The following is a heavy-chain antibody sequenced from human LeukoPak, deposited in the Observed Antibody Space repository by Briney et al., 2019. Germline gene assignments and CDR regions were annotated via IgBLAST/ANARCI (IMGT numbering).Heavy chain of an antibody. CDR1: GGTFSSYT. CDR2: INPNSGGT. CDR3: AREGTTMVRGVIKSFDY. Sequence: ASVTVSFTASGGTFSSYTINWVRQAPGQGLEWMGRINPNSGGTNYAQKFQGRVTMTRDTSISTAYMELSRLRSDDTAVYYCAREGTTMVRGVIKSFDYWGQGTLVTVSS. V-gene: IGHV1-2*06. J-gene: IGHJ4*02. D-gene: IGHD3-10*01.